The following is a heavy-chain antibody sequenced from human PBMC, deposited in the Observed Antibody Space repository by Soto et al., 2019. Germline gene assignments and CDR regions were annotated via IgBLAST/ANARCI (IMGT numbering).Heavy chain of an antibody. J-gene: IGHJ4*02. CDR1: GYTFTNYG. CDR2: FNPANRNT. V-gene: IGHV1-18*01. Sequence: QVQPVQSGAEVKRPGTSVKVSCKVSGYTFTNYGINWVRQAPGQGLEWVGWFNPANRNTNYAQKFQDRVSMTTDTSTNTAYMELRGLRSDDTAVYYCARVRFGDPFDFWGQGTLVTVSS. CDR3: ARVRFGDPFDF. D-gene: IGHD2-21*02.